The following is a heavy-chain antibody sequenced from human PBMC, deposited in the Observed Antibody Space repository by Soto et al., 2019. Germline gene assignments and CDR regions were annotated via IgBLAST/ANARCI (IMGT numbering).Heavy chain of an antibody. D-gene: IGHD5-12*01. J-gene: IGHJ4*02. Sequence: QVQLVQSGAEVKKPGSSVKVSCEASGGTFSSYTISWVRQAPGQGLEWMGRIIPILGIANYAQKFQGRVTITADKSTSTAYMELSSLRSEDTAVYYCARGEGSGYQQDWGQGTLVTVSS. CDR2: IIPILGIA. V-gene: IGHV1-69*02. CDR3: ARGEGSGYQQD. CDR1: GGTFSSYT.